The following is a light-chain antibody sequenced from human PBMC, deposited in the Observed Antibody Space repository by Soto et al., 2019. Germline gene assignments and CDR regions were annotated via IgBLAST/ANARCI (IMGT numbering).Light chain of an antibody. J-gene: IGKJ1*01. CDR3: QQYGSSPRT. CDR2: GAS. CDR1: QSVSSN. Sequence: EIVMTQSPATLSVSPGERATLSCRASQSVSSNLAWYQQKPGQAPRLLIYGASTRAAGIPARFSGSGSGTDFTLTISRLEPDYFAVYSCQQYGSSPRTFGQGTKV. V-gene: IGKV3-15*01.